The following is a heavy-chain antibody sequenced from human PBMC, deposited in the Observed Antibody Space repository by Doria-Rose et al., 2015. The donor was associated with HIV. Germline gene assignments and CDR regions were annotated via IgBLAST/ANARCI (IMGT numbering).Heavy chain of an antibody. V-gene: IGHV4-59*01. D-gene: IGHD1-26*01. CDR3: ARVLSGTYDY. Sequence: GPGLVKPSETLSLTCSVSGGSISHYYWSWIRQPPGKGLEYIGDIFYTGSTNYSPSLKSRVSISIDTSKNKFSLRLSSVTAAATAVYYCARVLSGTYDYWGQGTLVTVSS. J-gene: IGHJ4*02. CDR1: GGSISHYY. CDR2: IFYTGST.